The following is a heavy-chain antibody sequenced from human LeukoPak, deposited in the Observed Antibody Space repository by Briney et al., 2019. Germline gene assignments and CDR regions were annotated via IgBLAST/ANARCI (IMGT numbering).Heavy chain of an antibody. CDR3: ARGLPLFF. V-gene: IGHV3-66*01. J-gene: IGHJ4*02. Sequence: GGSLRLSCAASGFTVSSNYMSWVRQAPGKGLEWVSVIFSAGSPNYADSVKGRFTISRDNSQNTLYLQMNSLRAEDTAVCYCARGLPLFFWGQGTLVTVSS. CDR2: IFSAGSP. CDR1: GFTVSSNY.